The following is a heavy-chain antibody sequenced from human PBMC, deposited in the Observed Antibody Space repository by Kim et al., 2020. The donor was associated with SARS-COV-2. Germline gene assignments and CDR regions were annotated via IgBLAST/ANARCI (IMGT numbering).Heavy chain of an antibody. J-gene: IGHJ6*02. CDR1: GYTFTGYY. Sequence: ASVKVSCKASGYTFTGYYMHWVRQAPGQGLEWMGWINPNSGGTNYAQKFQGRVTMTRDTSISTAYMELSRLRSDDTAVYYCARGESARPLGHYYYYYGMDVWGQGTTVTVSS. CDR3: ARGESARPLGHYYYYYGMDV. CDR2: INPNSGGT. D-gene: IGHD6-6*01. V-gene: IGHV1-2*02.